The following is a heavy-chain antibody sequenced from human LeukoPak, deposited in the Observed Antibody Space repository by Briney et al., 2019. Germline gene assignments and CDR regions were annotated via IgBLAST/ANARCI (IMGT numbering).Heavy chain of an antibody. J-gene: IGHJ4*02. CDR2: INPNSCGT. Sequence: ASVTVSFTSSGYTFSVYYMHWVRQAPGQERAWMGWINPNSCGTNYAQKFQGRVTMTRDTSISTVYMELSRLRSDDTAVYYCARDLFSRGWYGSDWGQGTLVTVSS. D-gene: IGHD6-19*01. CDR1: GYTFSVYY. CDR3: ARDLFSRGWYGSD. V-gene: IGHV1-2*02.